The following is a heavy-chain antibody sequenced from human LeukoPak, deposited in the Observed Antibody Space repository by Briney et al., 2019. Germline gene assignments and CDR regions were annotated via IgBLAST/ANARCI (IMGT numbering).Heavy chain of an antibody. CDR2: IFHNGNT. D-gene: IGHD5-18*01. CDR1: GYSISSDYY. V-gene: IGHV4-38-2*02. Sequence: PSETLSLTCTVSGYSISSDYYWGWIRQPPGKGLEWIGNIFHNGNTYYNPSLKSRVTMSIDTSKKQFSLKLRTATAADTAVYYCARIEDVTRGYNHAYYFDYWGQGTLVTVSS. J-gene: IGHJ4*02. CDR3: ARIEDVTRGYNHAYYFDY.